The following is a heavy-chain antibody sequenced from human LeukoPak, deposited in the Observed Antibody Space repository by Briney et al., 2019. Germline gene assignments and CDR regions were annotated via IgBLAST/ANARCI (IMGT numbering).Heavy chain of an antibody. V-gene: IGHV1-2*04. CDR3: AHEVRGVSNWFDP. D-gene: IGHD3-10*01. J-gene: IGHJ5*02. Sequence: ASVKVFYKASGYTFTGYYMHWGRQTPGQGLEWMGWINPNSGGTNYAQKFQGWVTMTRDTSISTAYMELSTLRSDDTAVYYCAHEVRGVSNWFDPWGQGTLVTVSS. CDR1: GYTFTGYY. CDR2: INPNSGGT.